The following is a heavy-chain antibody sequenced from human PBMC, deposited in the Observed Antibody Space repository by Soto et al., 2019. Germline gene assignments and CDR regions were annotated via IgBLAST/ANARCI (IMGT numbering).Heavy chain of an antibody. V-gene: IGHV3-30*04. D-gene: IGHD6-13*01. Sequence: LRLSCAASGFSFSSYSMHWVRQAPGKGLEWVAVISYDGSNKYYADSVKGRFTITRDSSKNTVSLQMNSLRLEDTAVYYCARAPPRGIAAPGTWGSGMDVWGQGTTVTVSS. CDR1: GFSFSSYS. CDR2: ISYDGSNK. CDR3: ARAPPRGIAAPGTWGSGMDV. J-gene: IGHJ6*02.